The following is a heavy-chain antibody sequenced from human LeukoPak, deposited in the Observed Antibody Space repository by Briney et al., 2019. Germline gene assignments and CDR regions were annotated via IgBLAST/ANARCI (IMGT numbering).Heavy chain of an antibody. D-gene: IGHD2-2*01. Sequence: GGSLRLSCAASGFTFSSYAMSWVRQAPGKGLEWVAGISAGGGSTYYADSVKGRFTISRDNSKNMLYLQLNSLRAEDTAVYYCAKAKDIVVVPAATLDYWGQGTLVTVSS. CDR1: GFTFSSYA. CDR2: ISAGGGST. J-gene: IGHJ4*02. CDR3: AKAKDIVVVPAATLDY. V-gene: IGHV3-23*01.